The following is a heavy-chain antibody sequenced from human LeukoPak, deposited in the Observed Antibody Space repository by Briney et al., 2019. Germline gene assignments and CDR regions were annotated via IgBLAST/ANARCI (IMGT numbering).Heavy chain of an antibody. J-gene: IGHJ4*02. V-gene: IGHV4-59*08. D-gene: IGHD1-1*01. CDR1: GGSISTFY. Sequence: PSETLSLTCTVPGGSISTFYWTWIRQPPGKGLEWIGCVYYSGSTKYNPSLESRVTISVDASKNQFSLKLSSVTAADTAVYYCARRVATTGRYYFDYWGPGALVTVSS. CDR2: VYYSGST. CDR3: ARRVATTGRYYFDY.